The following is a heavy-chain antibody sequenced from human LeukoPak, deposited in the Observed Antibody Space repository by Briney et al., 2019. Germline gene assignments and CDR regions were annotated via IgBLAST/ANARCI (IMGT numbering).Heavy chain of an antibody. D-gene: IGHD5-18*01. J-gene: IGHJ6*02. CDR1: GGSISSSRYY. Sequence: SETLSLTCTVSGGSISSSRYYWGWIRQPPGKGLEWIGNIYYSGSTYYSPSLKSRVTISVDTSKNQFSLKLRSVTAADTAVYYCARPIQEYYYYYYGMDVWGQGTTVTVSS. CDR3: ARPIQEYYYYYYGMDV. CDR2: IYYSGST. V-gene: IGHV4-39*01.